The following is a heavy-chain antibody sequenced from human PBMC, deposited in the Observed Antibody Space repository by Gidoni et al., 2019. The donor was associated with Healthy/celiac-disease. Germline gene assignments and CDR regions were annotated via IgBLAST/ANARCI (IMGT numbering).Heavy chain of an antibody. D-gene: IGHD1-26*01. Sequence: QVQLVESGGGGVQPGRSLRPSWADSGFTFSSYGMHWVRQAPGKGLEWVAVISYDGSNKYYADSVKGRFTISRDNSKNTLYLQMNSLRAEDTAVYYCAKVWQQTRQGATDYWGQGTLVTVSS. CDR2: ISYDGSNK. CDR1: GFTFSSYG. V-gene: IGHV3-30*18. CDR3: AKVWQQTRQGATDY. J-gene: IGHJ4*02.